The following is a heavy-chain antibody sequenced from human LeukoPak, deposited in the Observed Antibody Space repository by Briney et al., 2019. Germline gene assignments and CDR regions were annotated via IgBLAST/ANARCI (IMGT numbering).Heavy chain of an antibody. CDR1: GGSISSGGYY. D-gene: IGHD3-22*01. Sequence: SETLSLTCTVSGGSISSGGYYWSWIRQHPGKGLEWIGYIYYSGSTYYNPSLKSRVTISVDTSKNQFSLKLSSVTAADTAVYYCAREGDYYDSSGYFDYWGQGTLATVSS. V-gene: IGHV4-31*03. CDR2: IYYSGST. CDR3: AREGDYYDSSGYFDY. J-gene: IGHJ4*02.